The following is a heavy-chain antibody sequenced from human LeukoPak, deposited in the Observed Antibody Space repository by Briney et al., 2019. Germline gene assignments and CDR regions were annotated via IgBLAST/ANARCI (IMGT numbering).Heavy chain of an antibody. Sequence: GGSLRPSCAASGFIFSNYAMSWVRQAPGKGLEWVSAIGGRDGGTYYADSVKGRFTVSRDDPKNTLYLQMNTLRAEDTAVYYCAKWGDYDILTGYYDSDYWGQGTLVTVSS. CDR2: IGGRDGGT. CDR3: AKWGDYDILTGYYDSDY. CDR1: GFIFSNYA. D-gene: IGHD3-9*01. V-gene: IGHV3-23*01. J-gene: IGHJ4*02.